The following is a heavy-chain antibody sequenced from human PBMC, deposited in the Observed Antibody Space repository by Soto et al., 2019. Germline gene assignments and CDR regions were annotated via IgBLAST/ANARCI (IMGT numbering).Heavy chain of an antibody. V-gene: IGHV1-69*01. CDR2: IIPIFGTA. CDR1: GGTFSSYA. J-gene: IGHJ4*02. D-gene: IGHD3-22*01. CDR3: ARDTNNYDSSGYYYIPYFDY. Sequence: QVQLVQSGAEVKKPGSSVKVSYKASGGTFSSYAISWVRQAPGQGLEWMGGIIPIFGTANYAQKFQGRVTITADESTSTAYMELSSLRSEDTAVYYCARDTNNYDSSGYYYIPYFDYWGQGTLVTVSS.